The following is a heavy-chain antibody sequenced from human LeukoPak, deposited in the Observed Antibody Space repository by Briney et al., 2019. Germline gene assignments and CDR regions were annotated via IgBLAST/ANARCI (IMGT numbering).Heavy chain of an antibody. D-gene: IGHD3-10*01. V-gene: IGHV3-66*01. J-gene: IGHJ6*03. CDR1: GFTVSSNY. Sequence: GGSLRLSCAASGFTVSSNYMSWVRQAPGKGLEWVSVIYSGGSTYYADSVKGRFTISRDNSKNTLYLQMNSLRAEDTAVYYCARERITMVRGVIEIYYYYYMDVWGKGPRSPSP. CDR3: ARERITMVRGVIEIYYYYYMDV. CDR2: IYSGGST.